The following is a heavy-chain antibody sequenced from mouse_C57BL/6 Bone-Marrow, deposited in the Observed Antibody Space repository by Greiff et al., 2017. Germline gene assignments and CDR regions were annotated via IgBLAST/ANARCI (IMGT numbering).Heavy chain of an antibody. Sequence: DVQLQESGAELVRPGASVKLSCTASGFNIKDDYMHWVKQRPEQGLEWIGWIDPENGDTEYASKFQGKATITADTSSNTAYLQLSSLTSEDTAVYYCTSTTVRAMDYWGQGTSVTVSS. J-gene: IGHJ4*01. CDR3: TSTTVRAMDY. CDR2: IDPENGDT. D-gene: IGHD1-1*01. V-gene: IGHV14-4*01. CDR1: GFNIKDDY.